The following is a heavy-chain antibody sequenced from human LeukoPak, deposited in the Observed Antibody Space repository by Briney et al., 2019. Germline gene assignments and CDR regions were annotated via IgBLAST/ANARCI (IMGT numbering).Heavy chain of an antibody. V-gene: IGHV4-59*01. J-gene: IGHJ4*02. CDR2: IYYSGGT. Sequence: PSETLSLTCTVSGGSISSYYWSWIRQPPGKGLEWIGYIYYSGGTNYNPSLKSRVTISVDTSKNQFSLKLSSVTAADTAVYYCARARVTVTTIYFDYWGQGTLVTVSS. CDR3: ARARVTVTTIYFDY. CDR1: GGSISSYY. D-gene: IGHD4-17*01.